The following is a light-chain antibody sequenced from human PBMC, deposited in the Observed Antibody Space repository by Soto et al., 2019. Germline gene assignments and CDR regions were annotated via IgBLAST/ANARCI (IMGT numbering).Light chain of an antibody. CDR2: GTS. CDR3: QHYGTSLYP. J-gene: IGKJ2*01. CDR1: QTVSSNY. V-gene: IGKV3-20*01. Sequence: EIVLTQSPGTLSLSPGEGATLSCRASQTVSSNYLAWYQQKPGQAPKLLIHGTSNRAAGIPDRFRGSGSGPDSAITIISLEPEAFAGDYWQHYGTSLYPFGQGTQLAIK.